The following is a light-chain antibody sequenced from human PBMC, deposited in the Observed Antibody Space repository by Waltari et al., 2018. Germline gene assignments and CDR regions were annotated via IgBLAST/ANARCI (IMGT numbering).Light chain of an antibody. CDR1: RPDGGSSNL. CDR2: EVS. Sequence: QSAPTQPAPVSRSPGQSITISCTGTRPDGGSSNLFSWYQQHPANAPRLMFYEVSKRPSGVSNLFSGSKSGNAASLTISGLQAEDEADYYCCSYAGSSPVVFGGGTKLTVL. V-gene: IGLV2-23*02. CDR3: CSYAGSSPVV. J-gene: IGLJ2*01.